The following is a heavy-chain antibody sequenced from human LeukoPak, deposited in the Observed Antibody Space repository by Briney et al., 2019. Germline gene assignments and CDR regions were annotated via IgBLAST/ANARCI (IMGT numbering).Heavy chain of an antibody. CDR2: IYHSGST. D-gene: IGHD3-10*01. V-gene: IGHV4-59*01. CDR3: ARTTMVRGTYYMDV. J-gene: IGHJ6*03. CDR1: GGSISSYY. Sequence: PSETLSLTCTVSGGSISSYYWSWIRQPPGKGLEWIGYIYHSGSTNYNPSLKSRVTISVDTSKNQFSLKLSSVTAADTAVYYCARTTMVRGTYYMDVWGKGTTVTISS.